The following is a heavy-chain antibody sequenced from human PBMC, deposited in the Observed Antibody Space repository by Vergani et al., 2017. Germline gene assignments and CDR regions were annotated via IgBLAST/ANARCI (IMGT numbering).Heavy chain of an antibody. CDR3: AKDGRENCDYGYFDY. V-gene: IGHV3-30*02. CDR2: IGYDGRIK. CDR1: GFSFNTYG. J-gene: IGHJ4*02. Sequence: QVQLVETGGGVVQPGGSLRLYCATSGFSFNTYGAHWVRQAPGKGREWVAFIGYDGRIKYNVDSVKGRFTISRDTSKKTLSLQMRSLRADDTAVYYCAKDGRENCDYGYFDYWGQGTLVTVSS. D-gene: IGHD4-17*01.